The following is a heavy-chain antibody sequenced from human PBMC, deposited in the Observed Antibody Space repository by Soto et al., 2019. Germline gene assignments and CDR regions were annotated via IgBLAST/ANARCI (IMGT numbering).Heavy chain of an antibody. CDR3: ARSRANWDDYFDI. V-gene: IGHV3-21*01. D-gene: IGHD1-20*01. Sequence: WGSLRVPCASSVFTLGFYSMTSVRQAPGKGLEWVSSISSSNNFIYYAESIKGRFTISRDNAENSVYLQMSSLRAEDTAVYYCARSRANWDDYFDIWGQGTMVTVSS. CDR2: ISSSNNFI. CDR1: VFTLGFYS. J-gene: IGHJ3*02.